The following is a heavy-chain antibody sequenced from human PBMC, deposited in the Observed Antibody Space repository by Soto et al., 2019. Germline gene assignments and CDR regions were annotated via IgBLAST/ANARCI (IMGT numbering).Heavy chain of an antibody. V-gene: IGHV3-23*01. CDR3: AKEFYYDASGQYSHVYFDS. D-gene: IGHD3-22*01. J-gene: IGHJ4*02. CDR2: ISTRGGRT. Sequence: EVLLFESGGGLTQPGGSLRLACAASGFGFSSYAMSWVRQAPPQGLEWVSSISTRGGRTYYADSVKGRFSISRDNSANAVYLDMDNLRAEDTGIYYCAKEFYYDASGQYSHVYFDSWGQGALVTVSS. CDR1: GFGFSSYA.